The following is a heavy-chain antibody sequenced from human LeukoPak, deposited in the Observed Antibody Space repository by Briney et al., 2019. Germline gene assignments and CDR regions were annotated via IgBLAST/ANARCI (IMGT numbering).Heavy chain of an antibody. CDR1: GYTFTSYD. J-gene: IGHJ3*02. D-gene: IGHD6-13*01. CDR2: MNPNSGNT. CDR3: ARGDSRSPRNAFDI. Sequence: ASVKVSCKASGYTFTSYDINWVRQATGQGLEWMGWMNPNSGNTGYAQKFQGRVTMTRNTSISTAYMELSSLRSEDTAVYYCARGDSRSPRNAFDIWGQGTMVTVSS. V-gene: IGHV1-8*01.